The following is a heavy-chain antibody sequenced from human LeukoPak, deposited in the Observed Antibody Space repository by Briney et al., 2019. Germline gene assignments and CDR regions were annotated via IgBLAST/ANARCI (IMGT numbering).Heavy chain of an antibody. J-gene: IGHJ6*02. CDR2: TWYDGSNK. D-gene: IGHD2-2*01. CDR1: GFTFSSYG. CDR3: ARGGHCSTTSCSNYDGMNV. Sequence: GGSLRLSCAASGFTFSSYGMHWVRQAPGKGLEWVAATWYDGSNKYYADSVKGRFTISRDNSKNTLYLQMNSLRAEDTAVYFCARGGHCSTTSCSNYDGMNVWGQGTTLTVSS. V-gene: IGHV3-33*01.